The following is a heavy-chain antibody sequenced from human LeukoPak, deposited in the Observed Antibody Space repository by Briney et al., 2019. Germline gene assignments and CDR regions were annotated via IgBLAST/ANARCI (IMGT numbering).Heavy chain of an antibody. J-gene: IGHJ5*02. CDR1: GGSISSYY. D-gene: IGHD2-2*01. CDR2: IYYSGST. V-gene: IGHV4-59*01. Sequence: SETLSLTCTVSGGSISSYYWSWIRQPPGKGLEGIGYIYYSGSTNYNPSLKSRVTISVDTSKNQFSLKLSSVTAADTAVYDCARDLCSCTSWPKDSKCDWFDPWGQGTLVTVSS. CDR3: ARDLCSCTSWPKDSKCDWFDP.